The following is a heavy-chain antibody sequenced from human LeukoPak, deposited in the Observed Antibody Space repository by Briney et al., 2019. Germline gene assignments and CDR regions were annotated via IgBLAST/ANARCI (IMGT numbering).Heavy chain of an antibody. Sequence: GGSLRFSCAASGFTFDDYAMQWVRQAAGKGLEWVSLISGDGGSTYYADSVKGRFTISRDNSKNSLYLQMNSLRTEDTALYYCAKDISSGGGDRWGQGTLVTVSS. CDR3: AKDISSGGGDR. V-gene: IGHV3-43*02. CDR1: GFTFDDYA. J-gene: IGHJ5*02. CDR2: ISGDGGST. D-gene: IGHD2-15*01.